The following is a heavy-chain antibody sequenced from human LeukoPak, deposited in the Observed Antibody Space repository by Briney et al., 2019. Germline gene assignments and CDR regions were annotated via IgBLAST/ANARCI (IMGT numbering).Heavy chain of an antibody. D-gene: IGHD3-10*01. V-gene: IGHV4-59*01. J-gene: IGHJ4*02. Sequence: PSETLSLTCTVSGGSISSYYRSWIRQPPGKGLEWIGYIYYSGSTDYNPSLKSRVTISVDTSKNQFSLKLSSVTAADTAVYYCARESSGWPIYYWGQGTLVTVSS. CDR2: IYYSGST. CDR3: ARESSGWPIYY. CDR1: GGSISSYY.